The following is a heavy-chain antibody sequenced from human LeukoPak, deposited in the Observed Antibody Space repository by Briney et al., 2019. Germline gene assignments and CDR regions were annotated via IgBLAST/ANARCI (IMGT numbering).Heavy chain of an antibody. CDR2: IHTSGST. D-gene: IGHD3-10*01. J-gene: IGHJ4*02. CDR3: ARGKDGSGNYYDY. V-gene: IGHV4-4*07. CDR1: GGSISPYY. Sequence: SETLSLTCTVSGGSISPYYWSWIRQPAGKGLEWIGRIHTSGSTNYNPSLKSRVTVSVDTSKNQFSLKFSSVTAADTAVYYCARGKDGSGNYYDYWGQGTLVTVSS.